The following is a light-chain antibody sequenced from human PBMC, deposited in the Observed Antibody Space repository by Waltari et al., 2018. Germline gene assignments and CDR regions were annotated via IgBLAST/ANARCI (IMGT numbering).Light chain of an antibody. CDR2: VNNDGSH. Sequence: QLVLTQSPSAAASLGASVKLSCTLSSGHSFYPIAWHQQQPEKCPRFLMKVNNDGSHMKGDGIPDRFSGSSSGAERYLTISSLQSEDEADYYCQTWGTGTWVFGGGTKLTVL. CDR1: SGHSFYP. V-gene: IGLV4-69*01. CDR3: QTWGTGTWV. J-gene: IGLJ3*02.